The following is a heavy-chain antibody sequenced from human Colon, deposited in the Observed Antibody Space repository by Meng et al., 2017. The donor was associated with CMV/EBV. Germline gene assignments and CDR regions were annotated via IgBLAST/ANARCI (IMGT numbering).Heavy chain of an antibody. V-gene: IGHV5-51*01. D-gene: IGHD3-22*01. CDR1: GYSFTSYW. CDR3: ARQGYYDNSGYNWFDP. J-gene: IGHJ5*02. CDR2: ISPGDSDT. Sequence: KVSCKGSGYSFTSYWIAWVRQMPGKGLEWMGIISPGDSDTRYSPSFQGQVTISVDKSISTAYLQWSSLKASDTATYYCARQGYYDNSGYNWFDPWGQGTLVTVSS.